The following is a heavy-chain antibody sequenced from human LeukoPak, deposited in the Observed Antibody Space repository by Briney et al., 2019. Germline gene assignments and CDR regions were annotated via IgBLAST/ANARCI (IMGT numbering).Heavy chain of an antibody. CDR2: MNPNSGNT. J-gene: IGHJ4*02. D-gene: IGHD2-2*01. Sequence: ASVKVSCKASGYTFTSYDINGVRQATGQGLEWMGWMNPNSGNTGYAQKFQGRVTMTRNTSISTAYMELSSLRSEDTAVYYCARGPVIVVVPAARGYYFDYWGQGTLVTVSS. CDR1: GYTFTSYD. CDR3: ARGPVIVVVPAARGYYFDY. V-gene: IGHV1-8*01.